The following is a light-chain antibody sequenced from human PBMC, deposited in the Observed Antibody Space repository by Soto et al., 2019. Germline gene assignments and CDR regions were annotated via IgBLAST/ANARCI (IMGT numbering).Light chain of an antibody. CDR2: AAS. CDR1: QSISSY. J-gene: IGKJ1*01. Sequence: DIHMTHCPSSLFASVVDSVTITCRASQSISSYLNWYQQKPGKAPKLLIYAASSLQSGVPSRFSGSGSGTDFTLTISSLQPEDFATYYCQQSYSTPRTFGQGTKVDI. V-gene: IGKV1-39*01. CDR3: QQSYSTPRT.